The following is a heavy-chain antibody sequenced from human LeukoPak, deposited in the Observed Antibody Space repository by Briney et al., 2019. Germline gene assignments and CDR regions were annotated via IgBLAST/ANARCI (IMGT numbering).Heavy chain of an antibody. Sequence: GGSLRLSCAASGFTFSSYAMHWVRQAPGKGLEWVAVISYDGSNKYYADSVKGRFTISRDNSKNTLYLQMNSLRAEDTAVYYCAKLRIWSGYYTDYWGQGTLVTVSS. V-gene: IGHV3-30-3*02. CDR1: GFTFSSYA. D-gene: IGHD3-3*01. CDR3: AKLRIWSGYYTDY. J-gene: IGHJ4*02. CDR2: ISYDGSNK.